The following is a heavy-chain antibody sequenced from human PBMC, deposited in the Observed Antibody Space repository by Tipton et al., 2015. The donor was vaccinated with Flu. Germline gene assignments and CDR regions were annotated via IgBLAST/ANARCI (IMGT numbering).Heavy chain of an antibody. CDR1: GYSFTSYW. V-gene: IGHV5-51*03. CDR2: IYPGDSDT. Sequence: QLVQSGAEVKKPGESLKISCKGSGYSFTSYWIGWVRQMPGKGLEWMGIIYPGDSDTRYSPSFQGQVTISADKSISTAYLQWSSLKASDTAMYYCARRDYYDSSGYYYVYAFDIWGQGTMVTVSS. CDR3: ARRDYYDSSGYYYVYAFDI. D-gene: IGHD3-22*01. J-gene: IGHJ3*02.